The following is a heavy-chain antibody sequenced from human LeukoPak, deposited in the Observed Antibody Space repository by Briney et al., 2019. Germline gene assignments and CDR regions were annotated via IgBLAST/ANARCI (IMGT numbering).Heavy chain of an antibody. Sequence: GGSLRLSCAASGFAFSSYAMSCVRQAPGKGLEWVSAISGSGGSTYYADSAKGRFTISRDNSKNTLYLQMKSLRAEDKAVYYCATLLRPKKPDLDYWGQGTLVTVSS. CDR1: GFAFSSYA. D-gene: IGHD2-21*01. CDR3: ATLLRPKKPDLDY. V-gene: IGHV3-23*01. CDR2: ISGSGGST. J-gene: IGHJ4*02.